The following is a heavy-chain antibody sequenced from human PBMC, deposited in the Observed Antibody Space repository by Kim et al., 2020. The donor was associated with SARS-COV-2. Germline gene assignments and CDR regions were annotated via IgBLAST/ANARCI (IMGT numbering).Heavy chain of an antibody. D-gene: IGHD3-9*01. CDR3: ARRYDILTGYHLNYFDY. J-gene: IGHJ4*02. V-gene: IGHV4-39*01. Sequence: LKSRVTISLDTSKNQFSLNLSSVTAADTAVYYCARRYDILTGYHLNYFDYWGQGTLVTVSS.